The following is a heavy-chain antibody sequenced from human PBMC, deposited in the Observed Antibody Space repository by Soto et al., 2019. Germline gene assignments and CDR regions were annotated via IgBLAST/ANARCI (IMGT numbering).Heavy chain of an antibody. Sequence: GSLRLSCAASGFTFSDYAMHWVLQAPCKGLEWVAVVSHDGRNTHYADSVKGRFTISRDSSKNTVSLEMTSLRAEDTAVYYCAKGGRQWLVTSDFNYWGQGALVTVSS. D-gene: IGHD6-19*01. CDR1: GFTFSDYA. CDR2: VSHDGRNT. J-gene: IGHJ4*02. V-gene: IGHV3-30*18. CDR3: AKGGRQWLVTSDFNY.